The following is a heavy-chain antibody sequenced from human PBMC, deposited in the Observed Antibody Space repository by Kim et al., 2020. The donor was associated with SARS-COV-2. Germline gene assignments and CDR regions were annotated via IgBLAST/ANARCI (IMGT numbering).Heavy chain of an antibody. Sequence: ASVKVSCKASGYTFIRYGISWVRQAPGQGLEWMGWINTNNGDTKYRQRLQDRVTMTSDASTNTAYMELRSLRSDDTAVYYCARAQPDSYGRYLSFGNGGQGSLVIVSS. CDR3: ARAQPDSYGRYLSFGN. V-gene: IGHV1-18*01. CDR2: INTNNGDT. J-gene: IGHJ4*02. D-gene: IGHD3-22*01. CDR1: GYTFIRYG.